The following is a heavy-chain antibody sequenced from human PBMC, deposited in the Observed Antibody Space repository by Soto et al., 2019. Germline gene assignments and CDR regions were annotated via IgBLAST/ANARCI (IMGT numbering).Heavy chain of an antibody. CDR1: GGSTSSYY. CDR3: ARLLELPRYYYYMDV. D-gene: IGHD1-7*01. Sequence: SETLSLTCTVSGGSTSSYYWSWIRQPPGKGLEWIGYIYYSGSTNYNPSLKSRVTISVDTSKNQFSLKLSSVTAADTAVYYCARLLELPRYYYYMDVWGKGTTVTVSS. V-gene: IGHV4-59*01. CDR2: IYYSGST. J-gene: IGHJ6*03.